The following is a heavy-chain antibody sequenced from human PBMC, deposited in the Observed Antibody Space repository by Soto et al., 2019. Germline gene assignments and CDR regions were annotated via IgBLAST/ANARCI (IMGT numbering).Heavy chain of an antibody. Sequence: QVQLQESGPGLVKPSGTLSLTCAVSGGSISSSNWWSWVRQPPGKGLEGIGEIYHSGSTNYNPSLKSRVTISVDKSKNQFSLKLSSVTAADTAVYYCARADDYGDYERFSKRYFDLWGRGTLVTVSS. V-gene: IGHV4-4*02. CDR2: IYHSGST. CDR1: GGSISSSNW. J-gene: IGHJ2*01. D-gene: IGHD4-17*01. CDR3: ARADDYGDYERFSKRYFDL.